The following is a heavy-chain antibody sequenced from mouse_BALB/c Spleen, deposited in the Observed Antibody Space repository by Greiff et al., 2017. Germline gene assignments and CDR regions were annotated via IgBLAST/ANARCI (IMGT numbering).Heavy chain of an antibody. V-gene: IGHV6-6*02. CDR3: TRGYRYGYFDV. J-gene: IGHJ1*01. CDR1: GFTFSNYW. D-gene: IGHD2-14*01. Sequence: EVKLVESGGGLVQPGGSMKLSCVASGFTFSNYWMNWVRQSPEKGLEWVAEIRLKSNNYATHYAESVKGRFTISRDDSKSSVYLQMNNLRAEDTGIYYCTRGYRYGYFDVWGAGTTVTVSS. CDR2: IRLKSNNYAT.